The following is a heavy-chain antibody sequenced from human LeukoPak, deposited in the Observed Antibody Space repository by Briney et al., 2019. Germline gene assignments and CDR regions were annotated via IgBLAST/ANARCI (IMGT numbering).Heavy chain of an antibody. CDR3: ASTDYGDSKNWFDP. J-gene: IGHJ5*02. Sequence: PSETVSLTCAVSGGFISRTSFYWSWIRQPPGKGLEWIGSVYYSGSTYYKSSLESRVTISVDTSKNQFSLKLSSVTAADTAVYYCASTDYGDSKNWFDPWGQGTLVTVSS. CDR1: GGFISRTSFY. CDR2: VYYSGST. D-gene: IGHD4-17*01. V-gene: IGHV4-39*01.